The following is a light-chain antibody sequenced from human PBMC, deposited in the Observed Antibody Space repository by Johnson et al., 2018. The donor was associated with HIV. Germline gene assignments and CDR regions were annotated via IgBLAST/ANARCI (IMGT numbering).Light chain of an antibody. CDR1: SSNIGNNY. CDR3: GTWDSSLSAYYV. J-gene: IGLJ1*01. CDR2: ANN. V-gene: IGLV1-51*01. Sequence: QSVLTQPPSVSAAPGQKVTISCSGSSSNIGNNYVSWYQQLPGTAPKLLIYANNKRPSGIPHRFSGSNSGTSATLRITGLQTGDEADYYCGTWDSSLSAYYVFGTGTKVTVL.